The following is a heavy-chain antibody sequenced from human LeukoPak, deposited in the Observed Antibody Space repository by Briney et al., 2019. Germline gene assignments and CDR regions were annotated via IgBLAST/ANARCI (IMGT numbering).Heavy chain of an antibody. Sequence: SVKVSCKASGGTFISYTISWVRQAPGQGLEWMGRIIPILGIANYAQKFQGRVTITADKSTGTAYMELSSLRSEDTAVYYCASDASDYYDSYYFDYWGQGTLVTVSS. V-gene: IGHV1-69*02. CDR2: IIPILGIA. J-gene: IGHJ4*02. D-gene: IGHD3-22*01. CDR1: GGTFISYT. CDR3: ASDASDYYDSYYFDY.